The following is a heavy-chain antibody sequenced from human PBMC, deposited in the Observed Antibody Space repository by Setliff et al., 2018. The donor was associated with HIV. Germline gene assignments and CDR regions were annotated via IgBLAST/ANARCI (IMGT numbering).Heavy chain of an antibody. Sequence: TSETLSLTCTVSGGSISNSDFYWGWIRQSPGQGLEWIGSIYYRGATYYNPTLQSRVTISADTSKNQFYLKLTSVTSADTAIYYCARPYDSLYGWGQGVLVTVSS. J-gene: IGHJ4*02. CDR2: IYYRGAT. CDR3: ARPYDSLYG. V-gene: IGHV4-39*01. D-gene: IGHD3-22*01. CDR1: GGSISNSDFY.